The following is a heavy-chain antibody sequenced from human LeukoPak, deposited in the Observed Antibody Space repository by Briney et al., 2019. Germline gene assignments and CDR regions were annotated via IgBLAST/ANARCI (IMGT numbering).Heavy chain of an antibody. CDR1: GFTFKSYG. CDR2: IWYDGSNK. J-gene: IGHJ4*02. V-gene: IGHV3-33*01. CDR3: ARVSGYSGTWYVDY. Sequence: ERSLRLSCVASGFTFKSYGMHWVRQAPGKGLEWVAIIWYDGSNKYYADFVKGRFTTSRDNSKNTLYLQMNSLRADDTAVYYCARVSGYSGTWYVDYWGQGTLVTVSS. D-gene: IGHD6-13*01.